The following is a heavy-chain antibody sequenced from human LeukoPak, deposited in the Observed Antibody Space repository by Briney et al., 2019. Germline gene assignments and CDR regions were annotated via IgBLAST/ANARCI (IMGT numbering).Heavy chain of an antibody. D-gene: IGHD3-10*01. V-gene: IGHV3-23*01. J-gene: IGHJ5*02. CDR1: GFTFSSYA. CDR3: AKYPTGRSYYYGSGRIDP. Sequence: GGSLRLSCAASGFTFSSYAMSWVRQAPGKGLEWVSAISGSGGSTYYADPVKGRFTISRDNSKNTLYLQMNSLRAEDTAVYYCAKYPTGRSYYYGSGRIDPWGQGTLVTVSS. CDR2: ISGSGGST.